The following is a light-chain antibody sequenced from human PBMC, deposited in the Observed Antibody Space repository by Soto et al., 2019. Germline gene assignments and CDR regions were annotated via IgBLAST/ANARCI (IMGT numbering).Light chain of an antibody. CDR3: QQYNAWPRT. V-gene: IGKV1-27*01. Sequence: DIQMTQSPSSLSASLGDRVTISCRASQGISNYLAWYQQKPGKVPQLLIYAASTLQSEVPSRFSGSGSGTEFTLTISSLQSEDFAVYYCQQYNAWPRTFGQGTKVDIK. J-gene: IGKJ1*01. CDR2: AAS. CDR1: QGISNY.